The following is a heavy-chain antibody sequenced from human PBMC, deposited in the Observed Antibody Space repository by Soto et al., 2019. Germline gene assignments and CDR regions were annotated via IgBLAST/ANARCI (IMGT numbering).Heavy chain of an antibody. CDR2: IYYSGST. V-gene: IGHV4-39*01. Sequence: SETLSLTCTVSGGSISISSSYWGCIRQPPGKGLEWIGSIYYSGSTYYNPSLKSRVTISVDTSKNQFSLKLSSVTAADTAVYYCARLYSGSPGDYWGQGTLVTVSS. CDR1: GGSISISSSY. D-gene: IGHD1-26*01. CDR3: ARLYSGSPGDY. J-gene: IGHJ4*02.